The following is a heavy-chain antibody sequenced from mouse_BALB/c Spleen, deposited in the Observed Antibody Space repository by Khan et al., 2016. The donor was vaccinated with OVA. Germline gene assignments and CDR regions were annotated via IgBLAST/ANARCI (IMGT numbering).Heavy chain of an antibody. D-gene: IGHD2-1*01. CDR3: ERRAYYGNWYFDV. CDR2: ISYSGST. J-gene: IGHJ1*01. Sequence: EVELVESGPGLVKPSQSLSLTCTVTGYSITSDYAWNWIRQFPGNKLEWMAYISYSGSTSSNPSLKSRISVTRDTSKNQFFLQLSSVTTEDTATYYGERRAYYGNWYFDVWGAGTTITVAA. V-gene: IGHV3-2*02. CDR1: GYSITSDYA.